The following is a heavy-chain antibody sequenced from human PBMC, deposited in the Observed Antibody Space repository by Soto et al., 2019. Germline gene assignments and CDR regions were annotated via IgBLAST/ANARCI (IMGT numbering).Heavy chain of an antibody. CDR3: AKDGVGRSNSYQLEY. D-gene: IGHD3-16*02. J-gene: IGHJ4*02. CDR1: RFTFSDYG. Sequence: GGSLRLSCAASRFTFSDYGMHWVRQAPGKGLVWVAGLSHGATRKSSADSVKGRFSISRDNSKKMLYLQLYSFRRENTAAPSPAKDGVGRSNSYQLEYWGRGTLVTVSS. V-gene: IGHV3-30*18. CDR2: LSHGATRK.